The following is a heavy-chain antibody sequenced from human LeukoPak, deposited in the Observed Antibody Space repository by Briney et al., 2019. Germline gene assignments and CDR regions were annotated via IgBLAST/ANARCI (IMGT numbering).Heavy chain of an antibody. Sequence: GGSLRFSCAASGFTFSTFAMIWVRQPPGKGLEWVSSIFPSGGEIHYADSVRGRFTISRDNSKSTLSLQMNSLRAEDTAIYYCATYRQVLLPFESWGQGTLVTVSS. CDR1: GFTFSTFA. V-gene: IGHV3-23*01. CDR3: ATYRQVLLPFES. CDR2: IFPSGGEI. D-gene: IGHD2-8*02. J-gene: IGHJ4*02.